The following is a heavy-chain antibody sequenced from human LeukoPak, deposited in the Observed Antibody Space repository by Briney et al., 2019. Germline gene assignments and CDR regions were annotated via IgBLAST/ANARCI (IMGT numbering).Heavy chain of an antibody. J-gene: IGHJ4*02. Sequence: ASVKVSCKASGYTFTGYYMHWVRQAPGQGLEWMGGINPNSGGTNYAQKFQGRVTMNRDTSVSTAYMELSRLRSDDTAVYYCARDLSAAGELDYWGQGTLVTVSS. D-gene: IGHD6-13*01. V-gene: IGHV1-2*02. CDR2: INPNSGGT. CDR1: GYTFTGYY. CDR3: ARDLSAAGELDY.